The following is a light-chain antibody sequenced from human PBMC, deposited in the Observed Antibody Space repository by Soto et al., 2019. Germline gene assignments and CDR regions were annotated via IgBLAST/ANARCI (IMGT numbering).Light chain of an antibody. CDR3: QQSYSLPYT. CDR2: AAS. J-gene: IGKJ2*01. Sequence: DIQMTQSPSSLSASLGDRVTITCRPSQSIDNFLNWYQQKPGKAPNLLIYAASSLQSGVSSRFSGSGSGTDFTLTISSLQPEDSATYYCQQSYSLPYTFGQGTKVDIK. CDR1: QSIDNF. V-gene: IGKV1-39*01.